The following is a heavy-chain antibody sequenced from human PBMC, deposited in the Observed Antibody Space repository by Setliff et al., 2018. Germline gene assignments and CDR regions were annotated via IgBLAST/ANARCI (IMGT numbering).Heavy chain of an antibody. CDR1: GGSFSGYY. D-gene: IGHD1-26*01. CDR2: INHSGST. V-gene: IGHV4-34*01. CDR3: ARGGDSGSYFLANHDAFDI. Sequence: ETLSLTCAVYGGSFSGYYWSWIRQPPGKGLEWIGEINHSGSTNDNPSLKSRVTMSVDTSKNQFSLKLSSVTAADTAVYYCARGGDSGSYFLANHDAFDIWGQGTMVTVSS. J-gene: IGHJ3*02.